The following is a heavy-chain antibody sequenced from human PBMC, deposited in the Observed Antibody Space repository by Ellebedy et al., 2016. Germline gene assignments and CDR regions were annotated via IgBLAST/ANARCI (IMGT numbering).Heavy chain of an antibody. CDR3: ARATSIAAPDLDY. V-gene: IGHV5-51*01. Sequence: GGSLRLSCKGSGYSFTSYWIGWVRQMPGKGLEWMGIIYPGDSDTRYSPSFQGQVTISADKSISTAYLQWSSLKASDTAMYYCARATSIAAPDLDYWGQGTLVTVSS. J-gene: IGHJ4*02. CDR2: IYPGDSDT. D-gene: IGHD6-6*01. CDR1: GYSFTSYW.